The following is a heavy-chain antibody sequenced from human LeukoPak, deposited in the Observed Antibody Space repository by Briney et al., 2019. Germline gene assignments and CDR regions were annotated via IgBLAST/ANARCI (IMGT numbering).Heavy chain of an antibody. CDR1: GGSISSGSYY. D-gene: IGHD6-13*01. V-gene: IGHV4-61*02. J-gene: IGHJ3*02. CDR3: ARDDLEAAGFFDAFDI. CDR2: IYTSGST. Sequence: SETLSLTCTVSGGSISSGSYYWSWIRQPAGKGLEWIGRIYTSGSTNYNPSLKSRVTISVDTSKNQFSLKLSSVTAADTAVYYCARDDLEAAGFFDAFDIWGQGTMVTVSS.